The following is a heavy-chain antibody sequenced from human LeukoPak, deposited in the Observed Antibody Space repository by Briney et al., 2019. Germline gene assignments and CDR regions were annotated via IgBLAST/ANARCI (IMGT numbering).Heavy chain of an antibody. CDR2: ISGSGGST. Sequence: PGGSLRLSCAASGFTFGSYALSWVRQAPGKGLEWVSGISGSGGSTYYADSVKGRFTISRDNSKNTLYLQMNSLRAEDTAVYYCAKGFYVSGSIMYFDYWGQGALVTVSS. CDR1: GFTFGSYA. CDR3: AKGFYVSGSIMYFDY. V-gene: IGHV3-23*01. D-gene: IGHD3-10*01. J-gene: IGHJ4*02.